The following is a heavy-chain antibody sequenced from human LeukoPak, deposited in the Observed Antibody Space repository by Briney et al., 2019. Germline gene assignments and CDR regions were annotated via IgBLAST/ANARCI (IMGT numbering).Heavy chain of an antibody. CDR2: IRYEGSNI. CDR3: AKDFSVYYYDSRVLDY. Sequence: GGSLRLSCAAPGFTLIAYGMHWGRHTPRKGLEWAAFIRYEGSNIYYADSVKGRFTISRDNSKNTVYLQMNSLRTEDTAVYYCAKDFSVYYYDSRVLDYWGQGTLVTVSS. V-gene: IGHV3-30*02. D-gene: IGHD3-22*01. CDR1: GFTLIAYG. J-gene: IGHJ4*02.